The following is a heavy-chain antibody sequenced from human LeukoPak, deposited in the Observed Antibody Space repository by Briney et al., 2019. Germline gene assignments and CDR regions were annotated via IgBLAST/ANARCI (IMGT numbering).Heavy chain of an antibody. J-gene: IGHJ3*02. V-gene: IGHV3-30-3*01. CDR3: ARGPPEYCSGGSCYLVNAFDI. D-gene: IGHD2-15*01. Sequence: PGGSLRLSCAASGFTFSSYAMHWVRQAPGKGLEWVAVISYDGSNKYYADSVKGRFTISRDNSKNTQYLQMNSLRAEDTAVYYCARGPPEYCSGGSCYLVNAFDIWGQGTMVTVSS. CDR1: GFTFSSYA. CDR2: ISYDGSNK.